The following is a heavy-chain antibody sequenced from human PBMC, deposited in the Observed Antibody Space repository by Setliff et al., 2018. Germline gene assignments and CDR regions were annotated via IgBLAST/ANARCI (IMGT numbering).Heavy chain of an antibody. Sequence: SETLSLTCTVSGGSISSYYLSWIRQPPGKGLEWIGYIYTSGTTNYNPSLKSRVTMSADTSNNQFSLNLRSVTAADTAVYFCARGQPRWFDPWGPGTLVTVSS. CDR1: GGSISSYY. CDR2: IYTSGTT. CDR3: ARGQPRWFDP. J-gene: IGHJ5*02. V-gene: IGHV4-4*08.